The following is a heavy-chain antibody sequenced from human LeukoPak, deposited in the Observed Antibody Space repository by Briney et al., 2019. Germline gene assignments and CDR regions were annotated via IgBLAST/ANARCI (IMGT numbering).Heavy chain of an antibody. CDR3: ARDDYDSSGYYYYDY. Sequence: GGSLRLSCAASGFTFSSYWMSWVRQAPGKGLEWVANIKQDGSEKYYVDSVKGRFTISRDNAKTSLYLQMNSLRAEDTAVYYCARDDYDSSGYYYYDYWGQGTLVTVSS. CDR1: GFTFSSYW. D-gene: IGHD3-22*01. J-gene: IGHJ4*02. CDR2: IKQDGSEK. V-gene: IGHV3-7*01.